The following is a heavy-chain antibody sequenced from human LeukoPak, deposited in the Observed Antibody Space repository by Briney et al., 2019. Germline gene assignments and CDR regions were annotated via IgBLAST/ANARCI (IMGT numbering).Heavy chain of an antibody. CDR3: ARTNNWFDP. V-gene: IGHV4-30-2*01. CDR1: GGSISSGGYS. D-gene: IGHD4-11*01. J-gene: IGHJ5*02. Sequence: TTSETLSLTCAVSGGSISSGGYSWSWIRQPPGKGLEWIRYIYHSGSTYYNPSLKSRVTISVDRSKNQFSLKLSSVTAADTAVYYCARTNNWFDPWGQGTLVTVSS. CDR2: IYHSGST.